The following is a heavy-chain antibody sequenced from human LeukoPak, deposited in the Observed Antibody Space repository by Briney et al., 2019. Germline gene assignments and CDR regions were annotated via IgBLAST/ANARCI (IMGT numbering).Heavy chain of an antibody. V-gene: IGHV3-23*01. CDR3: AKGYSNSYLRNAFDI. J-gene: IGHJ3*02. Sequence: TGGSLRLSCAASGFTFNNYAMNWVRQAPGKGLEWVSSISGSGSTTSYADSVKGRFTISRDNSKNTLSLQMNSLRVDDTAVYYCAKGYSNSYLRNAFDIWGQGTMVTVSS. CDR1: GFTFNNYA. CDR2: ISGSGSTT. D-gene: IGHD5-12*01.